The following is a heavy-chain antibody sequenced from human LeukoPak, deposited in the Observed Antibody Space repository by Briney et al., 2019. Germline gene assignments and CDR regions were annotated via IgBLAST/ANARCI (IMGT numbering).Heavy chain of an antibody. J-gene: IGHJ4*02. V-gene: IGHV3-48*01. CDR3: ARGSVGPELDYFDY. CDR1: GFTFSSYS. Sequence: GGSLRLSCAASGFTFSSYSMNWVRQAPGKGLEWVSYISSSSSTTYYADSVKGRFTISRDNSKNTLYLQMNSLRAEDTAVYYCARGSVGPELDYFDYWGQGTLVTVSS. D-gene: IGHD1-26*01. CDR2: ISSSSSTT.